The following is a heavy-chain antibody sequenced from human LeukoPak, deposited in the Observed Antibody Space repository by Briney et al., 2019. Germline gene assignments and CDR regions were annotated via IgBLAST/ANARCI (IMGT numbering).Heavy chain of an antibody. CDR2: ISSSSSTI. V-gene: IGHV3-48*04. Sequence: GGSLRLSCAASGFTFSSYSMNWVRQAPGKGLEWVSFISSSSSTIYYADSVKGRFTTSRDNAKNSLYLQMNSLRAEDTAVYYCARDRGGSYSAIDYWGQGTLVTVSS. CDR3: ARDRGGSYSAIDY. CDR1: GFTFSSYS. D-gene: IGHD1-26*01. J-gene: IGHJ4*02.